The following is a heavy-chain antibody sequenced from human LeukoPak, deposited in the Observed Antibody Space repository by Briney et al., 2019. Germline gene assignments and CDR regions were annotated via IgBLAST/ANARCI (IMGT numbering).Heavy chain of an antibody. CDR2: INSDGSIT. J-gene: IGHJ4*02. Sequence: GGSLRLSCAASGFTPSSYWMYWVGQAPGKGLVWVSRINSDGSITNYADSVKGRFTISRDNAKNTLYLQMNSLRAEDTAVYYCAGVGGARVYWGQGTLVTVSS. V-gene: IGHV3-74*01. D-gene: IGHD1-26*01. CDR1: GFTPSSYW. CDR3: AGVGGARVY.